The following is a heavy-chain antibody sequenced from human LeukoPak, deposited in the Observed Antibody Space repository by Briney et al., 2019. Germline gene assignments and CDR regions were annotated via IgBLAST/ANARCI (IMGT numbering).Heavy chain of an antibody. CDR1: GYTFTSYG. V-gene: IGHV1-18*01. J-gene: IGHJ4*02. CDR3: ARVPNYYDSSGYYGD. CDR2: ISAYNGNT. D-gene: IGHD3-22*01. Sequence: ASVKVSCKASGYTFTSYGISWVRQAPGQGLECMGWISAYNGNTNYAQKLQGRVTMTTDTSTSTAYMELRSLRSDDTAVYYCARVPNYYDSSGYYGDWGQGTLVTVSS.